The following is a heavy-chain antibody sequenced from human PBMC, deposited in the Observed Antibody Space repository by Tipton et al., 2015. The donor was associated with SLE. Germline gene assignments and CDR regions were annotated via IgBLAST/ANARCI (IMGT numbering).Heavy chain of an antibody. CDR3: TSLYDYSTSGGFDY. CDR2: IYNSGST. D-gene: IGHD6-6*01. V-gene: IGHV4-4*09. J-gene: IGHJ4*02. CDR1: GGSISSHY. Sequence: TLSLTCTVSGGSISSHYWTWIRQPPGKGLEWIGYIYNSGSTKYNPSLKSRVTISVDTSKNQFSLKLSSVTAADTAVYYCTSLYDYSTSGGFDYWGQGTLVTVSS.